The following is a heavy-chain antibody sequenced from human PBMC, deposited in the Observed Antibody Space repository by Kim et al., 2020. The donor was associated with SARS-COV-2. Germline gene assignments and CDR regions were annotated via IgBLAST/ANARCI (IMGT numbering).Heavy chain of an antibody. Sequence: GESLKISCQGSGYSFGDFWFVWVRQMPGKGLEVMGIIYPGDSDARYSPSFRGQVTISADKSISAAYLQWSSLKASDSGIYYCTRLSWGSGMVFSKEYRGGQQGLDVWGQGTTVTVSS. V-gene: IGHV5-51*01. CDR2: IYPGDSDA. CDR3: TRLSWGSGMVFSKEYRGGQQGLDV. D-gene: IGHD2-8*01. J-gene: IGHJ6*02. CDR1: GYSFGDFW.